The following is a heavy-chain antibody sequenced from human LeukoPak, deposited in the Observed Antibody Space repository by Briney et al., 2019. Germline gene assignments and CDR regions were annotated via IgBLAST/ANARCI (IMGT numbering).Heavy chain of an antibody. Sequence: GGSLRLSCAASGFTFSDYYMSWGRQAPGKGLEWVSGISSSGTTWYADSVKGRFTISRDNSKNTLYLQMDSLRAEDTAVYYCAKDPGGGLDYWGQGTLVTVSS. CDR1: GFTFSDYY. CDR3: AKDPGGGLDY. J-gene: IGHJ4*02. D-gene: IGHD3-10*01. V-gene: IGHV3-23*01. CDR2: ISSSGTT.